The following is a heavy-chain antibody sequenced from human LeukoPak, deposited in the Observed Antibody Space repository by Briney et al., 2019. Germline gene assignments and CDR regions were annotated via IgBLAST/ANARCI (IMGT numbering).Heavy chain of an antibody. Sequence: SETLSLTCTVSGGSISSYYWSWIRQPAGKGLEWIGRIYTSGSTNYNPSLKSRVTISVDTSKNQFSLKLSSVTAADTAVYYCARGGYYDSSGYYYHYWYFDLWGRGTLVTVSS. CDR1: GGSISSYY. CDR2: IYTSGST. J-gene: IGHJ2*01. CDR3: ARGGYYDSSGYYYHYWYFDL. V-gene: IGHV4-4*07. D-gene: IGHD3-22*01.